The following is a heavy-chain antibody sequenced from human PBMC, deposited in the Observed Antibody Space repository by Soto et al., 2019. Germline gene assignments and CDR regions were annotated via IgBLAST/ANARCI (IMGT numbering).Heavy chain of an antibody. D-gene: IGHD6-25*01. J-gene: IGHJ5*02. Sequence: EASVKVSCKTSGYTFTSYYLYWVRQAPGQGLEWMGIINPSGGSTSYAQKFQGRVTMTRDTSTTTVYMELSSLRSEDTAVYYCARGRLPKGGWFDPWGQGTLVTVSS. V-gene: IGHV1-46*01. CDR3: ARGRLPKGGWFDP. CDR2: INPSGGST. CDR1: GYTFTSYY.